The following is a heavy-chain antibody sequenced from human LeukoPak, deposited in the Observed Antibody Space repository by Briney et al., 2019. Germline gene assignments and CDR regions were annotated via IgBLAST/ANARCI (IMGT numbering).Heavy chain of an antibody. CDR1: GYTLTELS. V-gene: IGHV1-24*01. CDR2: FDPEDGET. Sequence: GASVKVSCKVSGYTLTELSMHWVRQAPGKGLEWMGGFDPEDGETIYAQKFQGRVTMTEDTSTDTAYMELSSLRSEDTAVYYCATRWELQGWFDPWGQGTLVTVSS. J-gene: IGHJ5*02. CDR3: ATRWELQGWFDP. D-gene: IGHD1-26*01.